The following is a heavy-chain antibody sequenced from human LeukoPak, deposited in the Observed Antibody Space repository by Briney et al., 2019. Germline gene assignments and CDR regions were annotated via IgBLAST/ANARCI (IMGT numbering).Heavy chain of an antibody. CDR3: AKAEIAVVVPAAILFDY. CDR1: GFTFSSYG. V-gene: IGHV3-30*02. D-gene: IGHD2-2*01. J-gene: IGHJ4*02. CDR2: IRYDGSNK. Sequence: GGSLRLSCAASGFTFSSYGMHWVRQAPGKGLEWVAFIRYDGSNKYYADSVKGRFTISRDSSKNTLYLQMNSLRAEDTAVYYCAKAEIAVVVPAAILFDYWGQGTLVTVSS.